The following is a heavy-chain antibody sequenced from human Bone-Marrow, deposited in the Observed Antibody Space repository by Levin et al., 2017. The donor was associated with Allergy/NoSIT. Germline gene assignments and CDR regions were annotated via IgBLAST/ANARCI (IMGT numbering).Heavy chain of an antibody. J-gene: IGHJ4*02. CDR2: ISGSGGST. D-gene: IGHD2-8*02. V-gene: IGHV3-23*01. CDR3: APSPNIVLVVYAFFDY. Sequence: GGSLRLSCAASGFTFSSYAMSWVRQAPGKGLEWVSAISGSGGSTYYADSVKGRFTISRDNSKNTLYLQMNSLRAEDTAVYYCAPSPNIVLVVYAFFDYWGQGTLVTVSS. CDR1: GFTFSSYA.